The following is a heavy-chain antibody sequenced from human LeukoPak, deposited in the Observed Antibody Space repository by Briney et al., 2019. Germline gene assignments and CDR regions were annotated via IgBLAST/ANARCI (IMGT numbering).Heavy chain of an antibody. D-gene: IGHD4-11*01. Sequence: PSETLSLTCTVSGGSISSSSYYWGWIRQPPGKGLEWIGSIYYSGSTYYNPSLKSRVTISVDTSKNQFSLKLSSVTAADTAVYYCARDTYSNYRAYYFDYWGQGTLVTVSS. CDR3: ARDTYSNYRAYYFDY. CDR1: GGSISSSSYY. V-gene: IGHV4-39*01. J-gene: IGHJ4*02. CDR2: IYYSGST.